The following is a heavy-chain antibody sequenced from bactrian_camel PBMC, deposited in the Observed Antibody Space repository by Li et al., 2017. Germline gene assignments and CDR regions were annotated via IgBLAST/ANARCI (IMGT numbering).Heavy chain of an antibody. V-gene: IGHV3S40*01. CDR1: GFTTHSYY. J-gene: IGHJ4*01. Sequence: VQLVESGGGLVQPGGSLRLSCAGSGFTTHSYYITWVRQAPGKGLEWVSAINRGGNSIYYADSVKGRFTISRDNTKKMMSQQMNSLKIEDSGVYYCASGGVLWVGSYWGQGTQVTVS. CDR3: ASGGVLWVGSY. D-gene: IGHD5*01. CDR2: INRGGNSI.